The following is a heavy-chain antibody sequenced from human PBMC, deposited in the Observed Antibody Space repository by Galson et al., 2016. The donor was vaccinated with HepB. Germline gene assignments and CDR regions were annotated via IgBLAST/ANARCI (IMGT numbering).Heavy chain of an antibody. CDR1: GFTFSKAW. J-gene: IGHJ4*02. Sequence: SLRLSCAASGFTFSKAWMSWVHQAPGKGLEWVGRLKSKVDGGTTDYAAPVKGRFTISRDDSKTTLFLQMNSLKIEDTAVYYCTTDSRYYYDSTGYIYSWGQGTLVTVSS. CDR2: LKSKVDGGTT. D-gene: IGHD3-22*01. V-gene: IGHV3-15*01. CDR3: TTDSRYYYDSTGYIYS.